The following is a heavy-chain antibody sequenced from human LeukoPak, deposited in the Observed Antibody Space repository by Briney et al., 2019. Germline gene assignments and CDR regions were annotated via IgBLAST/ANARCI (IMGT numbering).Heavy chain of an antibody. CDR2: IKEDGSRR. J-gene: IGHJ4*02. CDR3: ATHWRGR. CDR1: GFSLSGYW. V-gene: IGHV3-7*03. D-gene: IGHD1-1*01. Sequence: GGSLRLSCTASGFSLSGYWMSWVRQAPGKGPEWLANIKEDGSRRYYLESVRGRFTISRDNSENSLYLQMNSLRAEDTAVYYCATHWRGRWGQGTLVTVSS.